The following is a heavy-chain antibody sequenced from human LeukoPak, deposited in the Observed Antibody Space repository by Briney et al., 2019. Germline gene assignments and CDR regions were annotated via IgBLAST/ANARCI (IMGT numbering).Heavy chain of an antibody. Sequence: AGGSLRLSCAASEFTFNSYTMFWVRQAPGKGLEWVAVTSNDESIKYYADSVKGRFTISRDNSRDTLFLEMSSLRVEDTAVYYCARDPILGPPDYFDYWGRGTLVTVSS. V-gene: IGHV3-30-3*01. CDR1: EFTFNSYT. D-gene: IGHD1-14*01. J-gene: IGHJ4*02. CDR3: ARDPILGPPDYFDY. CDR2: TSNDESIK.